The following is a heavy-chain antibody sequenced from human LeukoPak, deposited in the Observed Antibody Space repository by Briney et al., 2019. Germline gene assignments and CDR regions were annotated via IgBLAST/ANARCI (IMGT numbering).Heavy chain of an antibody. Sequence: PGGSLRLSCAASGFTFRSYSMSWVRQAPGKGLEWVANIKQDGSEKYYVDSVKGRFTISRDNAKNSLYLQMDSLTADDTAVYFCACLRGPSDYWGQGTLVTVSS. J-gene: IGHJ4*02. D-gene: IGHD4-17*01. CDR1: GFTFRSYS. CDR3: ACLRGPSDY. CDR2: IKQDGSEK. V-gene: IGHV3-7*01.